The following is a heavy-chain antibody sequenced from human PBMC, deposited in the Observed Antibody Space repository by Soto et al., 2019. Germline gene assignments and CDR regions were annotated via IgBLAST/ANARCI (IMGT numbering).Heavy chain of an antibody. CDR3: ATLPPRIGLAVLPIPT. V-gene: IGHV4-4*02. J-gene: IGHJ5*02. Sequence: QVQLRESGPGPVKPSGTLSLSCTVSGGSISSTNWWTWVRQSPGKGLEWIGELYHTGSTTYNPSRRGRVTMSGDTANNHFSLKLRYVTAADTAVHYCATLPPRIGLAVLPIPTWGQGTVVTVSA. D-gene: IGHD2-8*02. CDR2: LYHTGST. CDR1: GGSISSTNW.